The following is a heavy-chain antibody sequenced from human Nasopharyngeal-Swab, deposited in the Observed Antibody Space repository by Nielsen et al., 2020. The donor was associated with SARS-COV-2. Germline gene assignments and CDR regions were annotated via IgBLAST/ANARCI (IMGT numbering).Heavy chain of an antibody. D-gene: IGHD2-15*01. Sequence: SLKISCAASGFTFENYAMHWVRQPPGKGLEWVSGITWNSGNKGYAESVQGRFTISRDNARNSLYLQMDSLKTEDTAVYYCARVICSGGNCYHPFDIWGQGTMVTVSS. V-gene: IGHV3-9*01. J-gene: IGHJ3*02. CDR3: ARVICSGGNCYHPFDI. CDR1: GFTFENYA. CDR2: ITWNSGNK.